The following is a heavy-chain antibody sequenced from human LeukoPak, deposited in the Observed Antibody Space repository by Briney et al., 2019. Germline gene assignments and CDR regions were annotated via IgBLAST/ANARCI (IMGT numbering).Heavy chain of an antibody. CDR1: GISLSNYG. V-gene: IGHV3-23*01. CDR2: ISGSGGST. CDR3: AKRGVGIRLTLVGLQKETYYFDS. D-gene: IGHD2-8*02. J-gene: IGHJ4*02. Sequence: GGSLSLTCTVSGISLSNYGMSWVRQAPGKGLEWVAYISGSGGSTNYAASVKGPFTISRDNPKKTLFLQMTSLRAEDTAVYFCAKRGVGIRLTLVGLQKETYYFDSWGQGALVTVSS.